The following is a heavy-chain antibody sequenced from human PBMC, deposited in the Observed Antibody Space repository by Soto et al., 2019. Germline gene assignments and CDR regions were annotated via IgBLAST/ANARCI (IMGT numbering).Heavy chain of an antibody. V-gene: IGHV1-18*01. Sequence: QVQLVQSGAEVKKPGASVKVSCKASGYTFTTYGISWMRQAPGQGLEWMGWISGYNGNRNYAQNLQGRVTVTTDTSTRKAYRELRNLRSDDTAVYYCAREVEARGGEYDYWGQGTLVIVSS. D-gene: IGHD3-16*01. J-gene: IGHJ4*02. CDR3: AREVEARGGEYDY. CDR2: ISGYNGNR. CDR1: GYTFTTYG.